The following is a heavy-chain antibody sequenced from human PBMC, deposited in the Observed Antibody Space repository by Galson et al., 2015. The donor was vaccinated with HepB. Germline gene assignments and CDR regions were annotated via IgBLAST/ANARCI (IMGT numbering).Heavy chain of an antibody. CDR1: GFTLSSSI. CDR3: ATVCGYSYGYDY. Sequence: SLRLSCAASGFTLSSSIMNWVRQAPGKGLEWVSYISISSSTIYYADSVKGRFTISRDNAKNSLYLQMNSLRDDDTAVYYCATVCGYSYGYDYWGQGTLVTVSS. V-gene: IGHV3-48*02. J-gene: IGHJ4*02. CDR2: ISISSSTI. D-gene: IGHD5-18*01.